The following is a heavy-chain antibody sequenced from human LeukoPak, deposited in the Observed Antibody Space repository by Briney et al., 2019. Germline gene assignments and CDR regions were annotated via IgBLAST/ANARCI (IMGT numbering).Heavy chain of an antibody. J-gene: IGHJ5*02. D-gene: IGHD2-2*01. Sequence: ASVKVSCKSSGYTFTSYGISWVRQAPGQGLEWMGWISAYNGNTNYAQKFQGRVTMTEDTSTDTAYMELSSLRSEDTAVYYCATRRISRSTRYKWFDPWGQGTLVTVSS. CDR3: ATRRISRSTRYKWFDP. CDR2: ISAYNGNT. V-gene: IGHV1-18*01. CDR1: GYTFTSYG.